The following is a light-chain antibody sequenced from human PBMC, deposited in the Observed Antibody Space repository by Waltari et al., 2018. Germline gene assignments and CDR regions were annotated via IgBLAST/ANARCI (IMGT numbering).Light chain of an antibody. V-gene: IGKV3-20*01. J-gene: IGKJ5*01. CDR1: ESITTNF. CDR3: QHYGRSAIT. Sequence: EIVLTQSPVTLSLSPGERATLSCRASESITTNFIAWYQQKPGQAPRLLIHGASIRATGIPDVFSGSGSGTDFTLTISRLEPEDFAVYYCQHYGRSAITFGQGTRLDIK. CDR2: GAS.